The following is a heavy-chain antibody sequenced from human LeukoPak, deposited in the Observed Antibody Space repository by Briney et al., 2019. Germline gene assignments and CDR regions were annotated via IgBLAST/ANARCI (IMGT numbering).Heavy chain of an antibody. D-gene: IGHD2-8*02. Sequence: RRSLRFSCAASGFTFSSYAMHWVRQAPGKGLEWVAVISYDGSNKYYADSMKGRFTISRDNAKNSLYLQMNSLRAEDTAIYYCARVGRETYWAFDYWGQGTLVTVSS. CDR3: ARVGRETYWAFDY. J-gene: IGHJ4*02. V-gene: IGHV3-30-3*01. CDR1: GFTFSSYA. CDR2: ISYDGSNK.